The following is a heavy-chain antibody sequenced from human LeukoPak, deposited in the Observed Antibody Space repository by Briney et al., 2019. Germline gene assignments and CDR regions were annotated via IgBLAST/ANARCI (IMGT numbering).Heavy chain of an antibody. J-gene: IGHJ3*02. CDR2: IYPGDSDT. Sequence: GESLKISCKGSGYTFASYWIAWVRQMPGKGLEWMGIIYPGDSDTTYSPSFQGQVTISADKSISTAYLQWSSLKASDTAIYYCAIAFYYESSGHEASDIWGQGTMVTVSS. D-gene: IGHD3-22*01. CDR3: AIAFYYESSGHEASDI. V-gene: IGHV5-51*01. CDR1: GYTFASYW.